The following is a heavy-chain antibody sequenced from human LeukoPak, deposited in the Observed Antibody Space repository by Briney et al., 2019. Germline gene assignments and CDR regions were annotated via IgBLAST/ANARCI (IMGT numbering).Heavy chain of an antibody. CDR1: GFTFSSYA. D-gene: IGHD5-12*01. V-gene: IGHV3-23*01. J-gene: IGHJ4*02. CDR2: ISGSGGST. Sequence: GWSLRLSCAASGFTFSSYAMSWLRQAPGKGLEWVSAISGSGGSTYYAGSVKGRFTISRDNSKNTLYLQMNSLRAEDTAVYYCAKDREEYSGYATFDYWGQGTLVTVSS. CDR3: AKDREEYSGYATFDY.